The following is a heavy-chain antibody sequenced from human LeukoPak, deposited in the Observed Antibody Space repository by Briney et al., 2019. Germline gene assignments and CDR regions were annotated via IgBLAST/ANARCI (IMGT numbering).Heavy chain of an antibody. CDR1: GLTFSSYA. D-gene: IGHD3-16*02. Sequence: GGSLRLSCAASGLTFSSYAMSWVRQAPGKGLEWVSAISGSGGSTYYADSVKGRFTISRDNSKNTLYLQMNSLRAEDTAVYYCAKADLHYDYVWGSYRPVYSYFDYWGQGTLVTVSS. CDR3: AKADLHYDYVWGSYRPVYSYFDY. CDR2: ISGSGGST. V-gene: IGHV3-23*01. J-gene: IGHJ4*02.